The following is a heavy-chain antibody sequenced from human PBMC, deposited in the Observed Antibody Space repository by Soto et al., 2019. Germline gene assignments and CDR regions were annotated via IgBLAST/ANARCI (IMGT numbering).Heavy chain of an antibody. J-gene: IGHJ4*02. V-gene: IGHV4-59*01. Sequence: QVQLQESGPGLVKPSETLSLTCTVSGGSISSYYWSWIRQPPGKGLEWIGYIYYSGSTNYNPSLKIRVSISVDAYKNQFSLKLRSVSAADTGVYYCARRYGGNFDYWGQGTLVSVSS. D-gene: IGHD1-26*01. CDR3: ARRYGGNFDY. CDR2: IYYSGST. CDR1: GGSISSYY.